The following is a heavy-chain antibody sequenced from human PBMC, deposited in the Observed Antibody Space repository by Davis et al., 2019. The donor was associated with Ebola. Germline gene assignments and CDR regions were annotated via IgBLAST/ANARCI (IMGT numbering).Heavy chain of an antibody. J-gene: IGHJ5*02. V-gene: IGHV4-39*07. D-gene: IGHD6-13*01. Sequence: PSETLSLTCTASGGSISTSSYYWGWIRQPPGKGLEWIGSINYSGSTYYNPSLKSRVTISVDTSKNHFSLKLNSVTAADTAVYYCARAPIAGAGTRWGTRWFDPWGQGTLVTVSS. CDR1: GGSISTSSYY. CDR3: ARAPIAGAGTRWGTRWFDP. CDR2: INYSGST.